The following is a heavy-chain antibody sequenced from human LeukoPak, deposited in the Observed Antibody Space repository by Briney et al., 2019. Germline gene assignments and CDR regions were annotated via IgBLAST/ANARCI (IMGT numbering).Heavy chain of an antibody. CDR1: GGSISSSSDY. Sequence: SETLSLTCTVSGGSISSSSDYWGWIRQAPGKGLEWIGSIYYHENTYYNSSLKSRVTISVDTSKNQFSLKLNPVTAADTAVYYCARGYDFWSGSDYYYYMDVWGKGTTVTVSS. CDR2: IYYHENT. D-gene: IGHD3-3*01. CDR3: ARGYDFWSGSDYYYYMDV. V-gene: IGHV4-39*07. J-gene: IGHJ6*03.